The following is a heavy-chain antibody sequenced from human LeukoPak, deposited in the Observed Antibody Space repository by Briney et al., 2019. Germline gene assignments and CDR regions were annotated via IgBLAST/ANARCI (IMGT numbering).Heavy chain of an antibody. CDR3: ARVLYGYSNWFDP. CDR1: GFTFSTYW. J-gene: IGHJ5*02. Sequence: PGGSLRLSCAASGFTFSTYWMSWVRQAPGKGLEWVANIKQDGSEKYYLDSVKGRFTISRDNAKNSLYLQMNSLRAEDTAVYYCARVLYGYSNWFDPWGQGTLVTVSS. V-gene: IGHV3-7*01. CDR2: IKQDGSEK. D-gene: IGHD1-26*01.